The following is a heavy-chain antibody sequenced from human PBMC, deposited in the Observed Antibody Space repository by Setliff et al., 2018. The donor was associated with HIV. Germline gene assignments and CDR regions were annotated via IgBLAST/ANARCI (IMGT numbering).Heavy chain of an antibody. V-gene: IGHV1-69*05. CDR3: ARCRGTRYFDWLPMDV. CDR1: GGTFSSYA. J-gene: IGHJ6*02. D-gene: IGHD3-9*01. Sequence: SVKVSCKASGGTFSSYAISWVRQAPGQGLEWMGGIIPIFGTANYAQKFQGRVTITTDESTSTAYMELGSLRSEDTAVYYCARCRGTRYFDWLPMDVWGQGTTVTVSS. CDR2: IIPIFGTA.